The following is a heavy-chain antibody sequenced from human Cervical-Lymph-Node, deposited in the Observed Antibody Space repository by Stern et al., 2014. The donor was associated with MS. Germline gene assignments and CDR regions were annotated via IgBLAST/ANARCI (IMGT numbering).Heavy chain of an antibody. CDR2: IYYTGST. J-gene: IGHJ6*02. V-gene: IGHV4-39*01. CDR3: ARPDSVNFYYAMDV. CDR1: GGSISSSSYH. D-gene: IGHD5/OR15-5a*01. Sequence: QVQLQESGPGLVKPSETLSLTCIVSGGSISSSSYHWGWIRQPPGKGLEWIGSIYYTGSTYYKPSLKSRVTISKDTSKNQFYLVLSSVTAADTAVYYCARPDSVNFYYAMDVWGQGTTVTVSS.